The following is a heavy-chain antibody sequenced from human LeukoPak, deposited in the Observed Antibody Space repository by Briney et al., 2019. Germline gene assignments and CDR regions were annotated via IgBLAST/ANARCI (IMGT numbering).Heavy chain of an antibody. CDR2: INHSGST. CDR3: ARHKPRVVVVVAATGWFDP. CDR1: GGYFSGYY. V-gene: IGHV4-34*01. D-gene: IGHD2-15*01. J-gene: IGHJ5*02. Sequence: SETLSLTCAVYGGYFSGYYWSWIRQPPGKGLEWIGEINHSGSTNYNPSLKSRVTISVDTSKNQFSLKLSSVTAADTAVYYCARHKPRVVVVVAATGWFDPWGQGTLVTVSS.